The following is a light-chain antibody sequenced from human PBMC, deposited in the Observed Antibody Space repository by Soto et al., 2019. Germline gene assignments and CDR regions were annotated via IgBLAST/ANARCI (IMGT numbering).Light chain of an antibody. CDR2: GAS. CDR3: QQYGSSPLT. J-gene: IGKJ4*01. CDR1: QSVSSSY. V-gene: IGKV3-20*01. Sequence: EIVLTQSPGTLSLSPGERATLSCRASQSVSSSYLAWYQQKPGQAPGLLIYGASSMATGIPDRFSGSGSGTDFTLTISRLEPEDFAVYYCQQYGSSPLTFGGGTKVEIK.